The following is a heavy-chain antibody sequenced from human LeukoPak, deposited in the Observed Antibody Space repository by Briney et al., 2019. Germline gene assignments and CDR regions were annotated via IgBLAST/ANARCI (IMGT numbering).Heavy chain of an antibody. J-gene: IGHJ4*02. CDR3: ARDPGRGWSFDC. CDR1: GYTFTGHY. V-gene: IGHV1-2*02. CDR2: INPNSGGT. D-gene: IGHD6-19*01. Sequence: ASVTVSCKASGYTFTGHYMHWVRQAPGQGLEWMGWINPNSGGTNYAQTFQGRVTMTRDTSISTAYMELSSLRSDDTAVYYCARDPGRGWSFDCWGQGTLVTVSS.